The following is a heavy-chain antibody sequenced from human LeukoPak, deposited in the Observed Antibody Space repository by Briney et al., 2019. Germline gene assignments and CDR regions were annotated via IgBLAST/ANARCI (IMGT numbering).Heavy chain of an antibody. CDR2: IIPLLGLA. CDR3: ARADSTLYGDYRGYFDP. Sequence: SVKVSCKASGGIFNAFVISWVRQAPGQGLELMGRIIPLLGLADYAQNFRGRVTITADKSTSTAYMELSSLRSEDTAVYYCARADSTLYGDYRGYFDPWGQGTLVTVSS. CDR1: GGIFNAFV. J-gene: IGHJ5*02. D-gene: IGHD4-17*01. V-gene: IGHV1-69*04.